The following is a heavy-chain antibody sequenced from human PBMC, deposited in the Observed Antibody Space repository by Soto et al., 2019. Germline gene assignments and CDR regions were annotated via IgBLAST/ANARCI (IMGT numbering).Heavy chain of an antibody. CDR1: GFTFSNYV. Sequence: GGSLRLSCAASGFTFSNYVMSWVRKVPGKGLEWVSSISGSGDNTYYADSVKGRFTISRDNSKNTLFLQMNSLRAEDTAVYYCAKLPLVLALGFDRWGQGTLVTVSS. CDR2: ISGSGDNT. V-gene: IGHV3-23*01. J-gene: IGHJ4*02. D-gene: IGHD3-16*02. CDR3: AKLPLVLALGFDR.